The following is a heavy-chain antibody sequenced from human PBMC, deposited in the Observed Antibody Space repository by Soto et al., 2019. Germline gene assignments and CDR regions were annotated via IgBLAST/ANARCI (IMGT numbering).Heavy chain of an antibody. V-gene: IGHV3-48*03. Sequence: GGSLRLSCAASGFTFSSYEMNWVRQAPGQGLEWVSYISDSGGTVYYADSVKGRFTVSRDNAQNSVYLQMNSLRTEDTAVYYCARDLLHHDLWSGYYAYFYYGMDVWGPGTTVTVSS. D-gene: IGHD3-3*01. CDR1: GFTFSSYE. J-gene: IGHJ6*02. CDR3: ARDLLHHDLWSGYYAYFYYGMDV. CDR2: ISDSGGTV.